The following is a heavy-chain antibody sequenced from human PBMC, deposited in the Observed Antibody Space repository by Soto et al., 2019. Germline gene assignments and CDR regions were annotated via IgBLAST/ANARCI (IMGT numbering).Heavy chain of an antibody. D-gene: IGHD6-13*01. V-gene: IGHV3-53*04. J-gene: IGHJ6*03. CDR3: ARAIAAAGSRYYYYYMDV. Sequence: GGSLGLSCAASGFTVSSNYMSWVRQAPGKGLEWVSVIYSGGSTYYADSVKGRFTISRHNSKNTLYLQMNSLRAEDTAVYYCARAIAAAGSRYYYYYMDVWGKGTTVTGSS. CDR1: GFTVSSNY. CDR2: IYSGGST.